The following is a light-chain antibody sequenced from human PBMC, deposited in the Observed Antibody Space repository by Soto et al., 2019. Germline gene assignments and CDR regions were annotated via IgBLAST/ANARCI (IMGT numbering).Light chain of an antibody. CDR3: QQRGNWPWLT. Sequence: EIVLKQSPGTLSLSPGERATLSCRASQSVNNYLAWYQQKPGQAPRLLIYDASNRATGIPARFSGSGSGTDFTLTIISLEPEDFAVYYCQQRGNWPWLTFGGGTRVETK. V-gene: IGKV3-11*01. J-gene: IGKJ4*01. CDR2: DAS. CDR1: QSVNNY.